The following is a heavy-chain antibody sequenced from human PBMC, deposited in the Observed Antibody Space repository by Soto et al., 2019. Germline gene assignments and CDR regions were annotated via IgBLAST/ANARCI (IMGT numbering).Heavy chain of an antibody. CDR3: TSVVTPGYYYGMDV. D-gene: IGHD3-16*01. CDR2: IRTKANTYET. V-gene: IGHV3-73*01. CDR1: GFTFGGSA. J-gene: IGHJ6*02. Sequence: PGGSLRLSCAASGFTFGGSAMNWVRQASGKGLEWVGRIRTKANTYETAYGTSVKGRFTISRDDSQNTAYLQMNSLKTEDTAVYYCTSVVTPGYYYGMDVWGQGTTVTVSS.